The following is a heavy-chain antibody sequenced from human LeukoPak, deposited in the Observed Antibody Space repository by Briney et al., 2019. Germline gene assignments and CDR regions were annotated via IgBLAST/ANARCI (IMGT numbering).Heavy chain of an antibody. CDR3: ARQSTGSYYSPIDY. CDR1: GCTFTSYG. V-gene: IGHV1-18*01. J-gene: IGHJ4*02. D-gene: IGHD1-26*01. CDR2: VSTYNGNT. Sequence: GASVKVSCKASGCTFTSYGISWVRQAPGQGLEWMGWVSTYNGNTKYAQNLQGRVTTTTDTSTSTAYMELRSLRSDDTAMYYCARQSTGSYYSPIDYWGQGTLVTVSS.